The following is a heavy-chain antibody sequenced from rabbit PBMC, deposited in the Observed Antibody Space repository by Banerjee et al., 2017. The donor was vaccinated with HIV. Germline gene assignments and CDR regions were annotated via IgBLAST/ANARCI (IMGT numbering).Heavy chain of an antibody. D-gene: IGHD4-1*01. CDR1: GFTLSNYW. J-gene: IGHJ4*01. Sequence: QEQLGESGGDLVKPEGSLTPTCTASGFTLSNYWMYWVRQTPGKGLEWIACIYAGSSGSTWYASWAKGRFTISKASSTTVTLQMTSLTAADTATYFCARDLAGVIGWNFNLWGPGTLVTVS. CDR2: IYAGSSGST. V-gene: IGHV1S45*01. CDR3: ARDLAGVIGWNFNL.